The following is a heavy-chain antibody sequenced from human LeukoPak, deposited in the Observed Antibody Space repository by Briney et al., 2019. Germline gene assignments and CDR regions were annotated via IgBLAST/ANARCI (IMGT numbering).Heavy chain of an antibody. Sequence: PSQTLSLTCTVSGGSISSGGYYWSWIRQHPGKGLEWIGYIYYSGSTYYNPSLKSRVTISVDTSKNQFSLKLSSVTAADTAVYYCATDRNKREYFLDFWGQGTLVTVSS. J-gene: IGHJ4*02. CDR2: IYYSGST. CDR1: GGSISSGGYY. V-gene: IGHV4-31*03. D-gene: IGHD2/OR15-2a*01. CDR3: ATDRNKREYFLDF.